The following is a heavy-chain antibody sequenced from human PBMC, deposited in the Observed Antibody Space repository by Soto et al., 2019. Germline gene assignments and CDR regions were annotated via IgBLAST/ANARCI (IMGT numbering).Heavy chain of an antibody. Sequence: QVHLVQSRAEVKKPGASVQVSCKASGYTFTTYGIAWVRQAPGQGLEWLGWISAYNGNTNYAQKFQGRVTMTTETSTNTAYMEVRSLRSDDTAVYHCARDKGSKAWYYFFDFWGQGTLVTVFS. CDR2: ISAYNGNT. CDR1: GYTFTTYG. J-gene: IGHJ4*02. D-gene: IGHD1-26*01. CDR3: ARDKGSKAWYYFFDF. V-gene: IGHV1-18*01.